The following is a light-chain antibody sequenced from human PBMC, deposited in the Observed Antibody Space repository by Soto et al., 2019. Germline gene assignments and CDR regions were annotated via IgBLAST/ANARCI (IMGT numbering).Light chain of an antibody. CDR1: NIGTYS. Sequence: ELTQPPSVSVAPGHTAMISCVGTNIGTYSVHWYQQKPGQAPVLVVYDYSARPSGIPERFSGSKSGNTATLTISRVEAGDEADYYCQLWDSSSDRYVFGTGTKVTVL. V-gene: IGLV3-21*02. CDR2: DYS. CDR3: QLWDSSSDRYV. J-gene: IGLJ1*01.